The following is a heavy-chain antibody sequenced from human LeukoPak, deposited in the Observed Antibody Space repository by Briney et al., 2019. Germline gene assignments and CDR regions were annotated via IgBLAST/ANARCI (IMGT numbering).Heavy chain of an antibody. Sequence: PGGSLRLSCAASGFTFSSYGMHWVRQAPGKGLEWVAFIRYDGSNKYYADSVKGRFTISRDNSKNTLYLQMNSLRAEDTAVHYCAKTATTFFDYWGQGTLVTVSS. J-gene: IGHJ4*02. CDR2: IRYDGSNK. CDR3: AKTATTFFDY. D-gene: IGHD5-12*01. CDR1: GFTFSSYG. V-gene: IGHV3-30*02.